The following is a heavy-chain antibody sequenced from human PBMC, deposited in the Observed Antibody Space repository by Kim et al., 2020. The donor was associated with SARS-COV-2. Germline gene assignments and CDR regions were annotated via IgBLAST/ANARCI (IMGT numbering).Heavy chain of an antibody. CDR3: ARDGTMARAWFDP. V-gene: IGHV4-34*01. CDR1: GGSFSGYY. Sequence: SETLSLTCAVYGGSFSGYYWSWIRQPPGKGLEWIGEINHSGSTNYNPSLKSRVTISVDTSKNQFSLKLSSVTAADTAVYYCARDGTMARAWFDPWGQGTLVTVSS. CDR2: INHSGST. J-gene: IGHJ5*02. D-gene: IGHD3-10*01.